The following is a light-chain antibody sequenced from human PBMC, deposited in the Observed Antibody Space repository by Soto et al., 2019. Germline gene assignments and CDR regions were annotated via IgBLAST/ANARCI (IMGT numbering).Light chain of an antibody. Sequence: QSVPTQPPSASGSPGQSVTISCTGTSSDVGGYNYVSLYQQHPSKAPKLMIYEVSERPSEVPDRFSGTKSGNTASLTVSGLQAADEADYFCKSYAGSNTYVFGSGTKVTVL. J-gene: IGLJ1*01. CDR1: SSDVGGYNY. CDR2: EVS. CDR3: KSYAGSNTYV. V-gene: IGLV2-8*01.